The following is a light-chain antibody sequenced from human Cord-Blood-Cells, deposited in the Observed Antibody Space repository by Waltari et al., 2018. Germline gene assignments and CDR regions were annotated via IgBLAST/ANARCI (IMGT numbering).Light chain of an antibody. CDR2: GAS. J-gene: IGKJ3*01. CDR1: QSVSSN. CDR3: QQYNNWPPDT. Sequence: EIVMTQPPATLSVSLGERATLSCRARQSVSSNLAWYQQKPGQAPRLLIYGASTRATGIPARFSGSGSGTEFTLTISSLQSEDFAVYYCQQYNNWPPDTFGPGTKVDIK. V-gene: IGKV3-15*01.